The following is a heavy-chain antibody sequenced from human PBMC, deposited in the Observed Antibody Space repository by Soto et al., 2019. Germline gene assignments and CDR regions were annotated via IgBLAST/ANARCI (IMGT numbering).Heavy chain of an antibody. CDR3: AKSHSSAAVYYYYYGMDV. J-gene: IGHJ6*02. V-gene: IGHV3-23*01. Sequence: GGSLRLSCAASGFTFVHYALTWVRQAPGKXLEWVADISGSGESAFYADSVKGRFTISRDNSKNMAYMELNSLRAEDTAVYYCAKSHSSAAVYYYYYGMDVWGQGTTVTVSS. CDR2: ISGSGESA. D-gene: IGHD6-25*01. CDR1: GFTFVHYA.